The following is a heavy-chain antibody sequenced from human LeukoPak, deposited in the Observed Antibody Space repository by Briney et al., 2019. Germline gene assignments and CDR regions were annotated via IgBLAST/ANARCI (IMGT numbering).Heavy chain of an antibody. V-gene: IGHV3-48*03. CDR1: GFTFSSYE. CDR2: ISSSGSTI. CDR3: ARDWRAFCGGDCFGFFDY. D-gene: IGHD2-21*02. J-gene: IGHJ4*02. Sequence: GGSLRLSCAASGFTFSSYEMNWVRQAPGKGLEWVTYISSSGSTIYYADYVKGRFTISRDNSKKTLLLQTNGLRAEDTAMYYCARDWRAFCGGDCFGFFDYWGQGTLVTVSS.